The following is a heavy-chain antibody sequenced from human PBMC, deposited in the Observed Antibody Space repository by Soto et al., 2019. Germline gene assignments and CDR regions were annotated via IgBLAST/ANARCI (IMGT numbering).Heavy chain of an antibody. J-gene: IGHJ4*02. CDR1: NYTFTNYG. D-gene: IGHD5-18*01. CDR3: TRWGHQDTAMVSLESIDY. V-gene: IGHV1-18*01. Sequence: QVQLVQSGAEVKKPGASVKVSCKASNYTFTNYGVTWVRQAPGQGLEWMGWISAYNGNSNYAQKLQGRVTLTTDTSTSTAYMELRRLRSDDTAVYYCTRWGHQDTAMVSLESIDYWGQGTLVTVSS. CDR2: ISAYNGNS.